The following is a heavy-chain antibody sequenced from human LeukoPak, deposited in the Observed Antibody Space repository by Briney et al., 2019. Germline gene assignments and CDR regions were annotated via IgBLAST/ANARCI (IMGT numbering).Heavy chain of an antibody. CDR1: GFTFNSYA. CDR2: ISSNGGST. J-gene: IGHJ6*02. CDR3: ARVDPYYGFWRGGPYGMDV. V-gene: IGHV3-64*01. D-gene: IGHD3-3*01. Sequence: GSLRLSCAASGFTFNSYAMHWVRQAPGKGLEYVSAISSNGGSTYYANSVKGRFTISRDNSKNTLYLQMGSLRAEDMAVYYCARVDPYYGFWRGGPYGMDVWGQGTTVTVSS.